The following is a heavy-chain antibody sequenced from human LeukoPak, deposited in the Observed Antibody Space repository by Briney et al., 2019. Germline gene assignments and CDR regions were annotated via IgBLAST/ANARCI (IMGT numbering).Heavy chain of an antibody. CDR1: GYTFTGYY. D-gene: IGHD2-15*01. Sequence: ASVKVSCKASGYTFTGYYIHWVRQAPGQGLEWMGWINPNSGGTNYAQKFQGRVTMTRDTSISTAYMELSRLRSDDTAVYYCARDPTRGAAHAFDIWGLGTMVTVPS. CDR2: INPNSGGT. J-gene: IGHJ3*02. V-gene: IGHV1-2*02. CDR3: ARDPTRGAAHAFDI.